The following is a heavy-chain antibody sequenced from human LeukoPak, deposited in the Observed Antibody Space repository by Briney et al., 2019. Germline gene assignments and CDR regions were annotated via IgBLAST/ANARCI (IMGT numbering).Heavy chain of an antibody. D-gene: IGHD3-3*01. V-gene: IGHV3-30*04. CDR1: GFTLKNFA. Sequence: GKSLRLSCAASGFTLKNFAMHLVRQAAGKGLAWVTLISSDGSRQNYADSVTGRFTISRDNSRNTLFLQMNSLRPEDTAVYYCARGSGYFDHWGQGTLVTVSS. CDR3: ARGSGYFDH. CDR2: ISSDGSRQ. J-gene: IGHJ4*02.